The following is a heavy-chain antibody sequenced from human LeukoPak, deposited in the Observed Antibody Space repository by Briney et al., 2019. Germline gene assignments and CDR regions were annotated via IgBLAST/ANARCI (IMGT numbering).Heavy chain of an antibody. Sequence: PSQTLSLTCTVSGGSISSGGYYWSWNRQHPGKGLEWIGYIYYSGSTYYNPSLKSRVTISVDTSKNQFSLKLSSVTAADTAVYYCARVVTVVTPDYWGQGTLVTVSS. V-gene: IGHV4-31*03. CDR1: GGSISSGGYY. CDR2: IYYSGST. J-gene: IGHJ4*02. CDR3: ARVVTVVTPDY. D-gene: IGHD4-23*01.